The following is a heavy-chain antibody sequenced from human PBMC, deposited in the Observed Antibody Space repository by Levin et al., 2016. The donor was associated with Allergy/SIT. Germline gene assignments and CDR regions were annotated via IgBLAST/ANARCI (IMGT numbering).Heavy chain of an antibody. J-gene: IGHJ4*02. D-gene: IGHD5-24*01. CDR3: ARIESDC. CDR2: ISTTSSTI. V-gene: IGHV3-48*02. Sequence: GGSLRLSCAASGFSISNHAMVWLRQAPGKGPEWLSYISTTSSTIYYADSVNGRFTISRDNAKNSLYLQMNSLRDEDTAVYYCARIESDCWGQGTLVTVSS. CDR1: GFSISNHA.